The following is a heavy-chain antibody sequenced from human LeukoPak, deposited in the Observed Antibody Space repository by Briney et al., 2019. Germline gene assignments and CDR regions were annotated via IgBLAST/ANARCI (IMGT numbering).Heavy chain of an antibody. Sequence: SETLSLTCTVSGGSISSSSYYWSWIRQPPGKGLEWIGYIYYSGSTNYNPSLKSRVTISVDTSKNQFSLKLSSVTAADTAVYYCARGGDYGDYRGQGTLVTVSS. J-gene: IGHJ4*02. CDR3: ARGGDYGDY. CDR1: GGSISSSSYY. CDR2: IYYSGST. V-gene: IGHV4-61*05. D-gene: IGHD4-17*01.